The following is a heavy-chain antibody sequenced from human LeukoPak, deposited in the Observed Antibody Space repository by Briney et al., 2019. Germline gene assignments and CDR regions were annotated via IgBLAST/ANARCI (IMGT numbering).Heavy chain of an antibody. CDR2: ISYDGSNK. CDR3: VRDHHRRLYDSQARDTFDI. Sequence: PGGSLRLSCAASGFTFSSYGMSWVRQAPGKGLEWVAVISYDGSNKYYADSVKGRFTISRDNSKNTLYLQMNSLRAEDTALYYCVRDHHRRLYDSQARDTFDIWGQGTMVTVSS. J-gene: IGHJ3*02. D-gene: IGHD3-22*01. V-gene: IGHV3-30*03. CDR1: GFTFSSYG.